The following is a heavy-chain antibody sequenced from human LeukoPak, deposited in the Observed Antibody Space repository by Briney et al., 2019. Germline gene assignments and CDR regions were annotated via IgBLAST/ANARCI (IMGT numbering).Heavy chain of an antibody. D-gene: IGHD1-1*01. V-gene: IGHV3-21*01. CDR1: GFTFSSYS. Sequence: PGGSLRLSCAASGFTFSSYSMNWVRQAPGKGLEWVSSISGSSDYIYYADSVKGRFTVSRDNAKNSLYLQMSGLRAEDTAMYYCARPLERSGGARYWDYWGQGSLVTVSS. CDR2: ISGSSDYI. J-gene: IGHJ4*02. CDR3: ARPLERSGGARYWDY.